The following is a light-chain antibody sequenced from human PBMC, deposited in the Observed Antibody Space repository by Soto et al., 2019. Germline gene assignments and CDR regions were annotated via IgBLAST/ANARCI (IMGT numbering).Light chain of an antibody. V-gene: IGKV3-15*01. CDR2: GAS. Sequence: EIVMTHSPATLSVSPGERATLSCRASQSVSNNLAWYQQKPGQAPRLLIYGASTRATAIPARFSGSGSGTEFTLTISSLQSEDFAVYFCQQFYTTPTFGQGTRVEIK. J-gene: IGKJ1*01. CDR3: QQFYTTPT. CDR1: QSVSNN.